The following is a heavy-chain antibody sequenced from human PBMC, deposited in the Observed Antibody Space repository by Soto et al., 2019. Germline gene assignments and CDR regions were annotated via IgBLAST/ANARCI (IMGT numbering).Heavy chain of an antibody. D-gene: IGHD6-13*01. J-gene: IGHJ4*02. Sequence: GGSLRLSCAASGFTFSSYAMSWVRQAPGKGLEWVSAISGSGGSTYYADSVKGRFTISRDNSKNTRYLQMNSLRAEDTAVYYCAKDLASTGIAAESFDYWGQGTLVTVSS. CDR2: ISGSGGST. CDR1: GFTFSSYA. CDR3: AKDLASTGIAAESFDY. V-gene: IGHV3-23*01.